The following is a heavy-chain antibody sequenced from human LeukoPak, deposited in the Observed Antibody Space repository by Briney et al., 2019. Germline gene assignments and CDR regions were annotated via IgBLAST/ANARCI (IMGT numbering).Heavy chain of an antibody. Sequence: SQTLSLTCAISGDSVSSNSAAWNWIKQSPSRGLEWLGRTYYRSKWYNDYAVSVKSRITINPDTSKNQFSLQLNSVTPEDTAVYYCARGELARVVTSNWFDPWGQGTLVTVSS. D-gene: IGHD2-21*02. CDR3: ARGELARVVTSNWFDP. V-gene: IGHV6-1*01. J-gene: IGHJ5*02. CDR1: GDSVSSNSAA. CDR2: TYYRSKWYN.